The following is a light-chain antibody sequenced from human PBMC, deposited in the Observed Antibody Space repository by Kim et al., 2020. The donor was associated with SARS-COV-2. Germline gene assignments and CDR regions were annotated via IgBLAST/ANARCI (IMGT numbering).Light chain of an antibody. V-gene: IGKV1-5*01. CDR2: DAS. CDR1: QSINSW. J-gene: IGKJ2*01. CDR3: HQYQSYPYT. Sequence: SESVGDRVTITCRASQSINSWLAGYQQQPGTAPKLLIYDASSWQSGVPPGLSGRGSGTEFTLTISSVQHDDFATYYCHQYQSYPYTLGQGTKLEI.